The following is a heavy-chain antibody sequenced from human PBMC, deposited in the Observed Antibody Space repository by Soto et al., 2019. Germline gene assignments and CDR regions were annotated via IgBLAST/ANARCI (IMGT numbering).Heavy chain of an antibody. J-gene: IGHJ6*03. CDR2: IYYSGST. Sequence: SETLSLTCTVSGGSISSYYWSWIRQPPGKGLEWIGYIYYSGSTNYNPSLKSRVTISVDTSKNQFSLKLSSVTAADTAVYYCARLYYYYYMDVWGKGTTVTVSS. CDR1: GGSISSYY. V-gene: IGHV4-59*01. CDR3: ARLYYYYYMDV.